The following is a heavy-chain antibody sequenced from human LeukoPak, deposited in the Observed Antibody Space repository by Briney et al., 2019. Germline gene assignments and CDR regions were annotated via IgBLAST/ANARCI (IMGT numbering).Heavy chain of an antibody. Sequence: SVKVSCKTSGDTFTTYAIIWVRQAPGQGLEWMGGIIPMFGTPNYAQRLQGRVTITADKSTKTAYMELSSLRSEDTAVYYCARAGIPGYCTNVTCSNWLDPWGQGTLVTVSS. J-gene: IGHJ5*02. CDR1: GDTFTTYA. V-gene: IGHV1-69*06. CDR3: ARAGIPGYCTNVTCSNWLDP. CDR2: IIPMFGTP. D-gene: IGHD2-8*01.